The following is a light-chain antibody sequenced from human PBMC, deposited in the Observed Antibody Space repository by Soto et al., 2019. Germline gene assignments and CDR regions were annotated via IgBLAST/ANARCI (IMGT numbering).Light chain of an antibody. J-gene: IGKJ1*01. CDR2: GAS. V-gene: IGKV3-20*01. CDR3: QQYGLSLEWT. Sequence: ENVLTQSPGTLSLSPGERATLSCRASQSVSNSFLAWYQQKPGQAPRLLIYGASSRATGIPDRFSGSGSGTEFTLTISRLEPEDFAVYYWQQYGLSLEWTFGQGTEVEIK. CDR1: QSVSNSF.